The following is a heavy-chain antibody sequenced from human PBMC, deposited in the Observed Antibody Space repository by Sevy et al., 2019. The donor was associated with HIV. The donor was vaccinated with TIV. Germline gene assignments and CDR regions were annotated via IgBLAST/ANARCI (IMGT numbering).Heavy chain of an antibody. CDR2: TYYRSKWYN. V-gene: IGHV6-1*01. CDR1: GDSVSSNSAA. Sequence: SQTLSLTCAISGDSVSSNSAAWNWIRQSPSRGLEWLGRTYYRSKWYNDYAVSVKSRITINPDTSKNQFTLQLNSVTPEDTAVYYSAREDLYSSGPTLYYYYGMDVWGQGTTVTVSS. D-gene: IGHD6-19*01. CDR3: AREDLYSSGPTLYYYYGMDV. J-gene: IGHJ6*02.